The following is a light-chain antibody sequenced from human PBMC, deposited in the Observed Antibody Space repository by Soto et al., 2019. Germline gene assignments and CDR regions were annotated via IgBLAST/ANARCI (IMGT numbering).Light chain of an antibody. CDR1: QSVSSY. Sequence: EIVMTHSPATLSVSPWEIATLSCRASQSVSSYLAWYQQKPGQAPRLLIYDASNRATGIPARFSGSGSGTDFTLTISSLEPEDFAVYYCQQRSNWPSTFGQGTRLEIK. J-gene: IGKJ5*01. CDR2: DAS. V-gene: IGKV3-11*01. CDR3: QQRSNWPST.